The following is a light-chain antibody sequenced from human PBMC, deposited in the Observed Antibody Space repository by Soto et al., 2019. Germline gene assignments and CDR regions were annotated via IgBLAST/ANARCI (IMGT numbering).Light chain of an antibody. J-gene: IGKJ5*01. CDR3: QQYGSSPPSST. CDR1: QSVSSNY. V-gene: IGKV3-20*01. Sequence: IVLTQSPGTLSLSPGERGALSCRAGQSVSSNYVAWYQQKPGQAPRLLISGASNRATGTPDRFRGSGSGTDFTLTITRLEPEDFAVYYCQQYGSSPPSSTFGQGTRLEI. CDR2: GAS.